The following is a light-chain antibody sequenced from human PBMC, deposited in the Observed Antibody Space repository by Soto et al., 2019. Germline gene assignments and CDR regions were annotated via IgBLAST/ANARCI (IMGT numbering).Light chain of an antibody. J-gene: IGLJ1*01. CDR3: SSYAGSSDIV. Sequence: QSALTQPPSGSGSPGQSVTISCTGTSSDVGGYNFVSWYQQHPGRAPKLIISAVTNRPSGVPDRFSGSKSGNTASLTVSGLQADDEADYYCSSYAGSSDIVFGTGTKVTVL. CDR1: SSDVGGYNF. CDR2: AVT. V-gene: IGLV2-8*01.